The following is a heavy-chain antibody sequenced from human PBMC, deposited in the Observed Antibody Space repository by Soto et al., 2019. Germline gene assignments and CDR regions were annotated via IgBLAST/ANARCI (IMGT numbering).Heavy chain of an antibody. Sequence: QVQLQESGPGLVKPSGTLSLTCAVSSGTIFSSNWWSWVRQPPGKGLEWIGETRNSGGANYNPSLQSRVTITVDRSKSHFFLELRSVTAADTAVYYCASHLVMSGTRGFDNWGLGALVTVSS. CDR3: ASHLVMSGTRGFDN. D-gene: IGHD6-13*01. CDR1: SGTIFSSNW. V-gene: IGHV4-4*02. J-gene: IGHJ4*02. CDR2: TRNSGGA.